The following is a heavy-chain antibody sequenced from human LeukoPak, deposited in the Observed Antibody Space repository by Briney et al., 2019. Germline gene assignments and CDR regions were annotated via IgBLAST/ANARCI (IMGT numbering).Heavy chain of an antibody. CDR1: GLTVSSNH. CDR2: IYSGGIT. V-gene: IGHV3-66*01. D-gene: IGHD5-18*01. Sequence: GGSLRLSCTASGLTVSSNHMSWVRQAPGKGLEWVSVIYSGGITYYADSVKGRFTISRDNSKNTLYLQMNSLRAEDTAVYYCARETAANQGFDPWGQGTLVTVS. CDR3: ARETAANQGFDP. J-gene: IGHJ5*02.